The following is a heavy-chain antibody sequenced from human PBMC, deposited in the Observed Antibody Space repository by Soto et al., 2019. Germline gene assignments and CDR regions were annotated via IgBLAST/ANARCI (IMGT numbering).Heavy chain of an antibody. CDR3: AREVAGTGNWFDP. CDR2: ISAYNGNT. J-gene: IGHJ5*02. Sequence: ASVKVSCKASGYTFTSYGISWVRQAPGQGLEWMGWISAYNGNTNYAQKLQGRVTMTTDTSTSTAYMELRSPRSDDAAVYYCAREVAGTGNWFDPWGQGTLVTVSS. D-gene: IGHD6-19*01. CDR1: GYTFTSYG. V-gene: IGHV1-18*01.